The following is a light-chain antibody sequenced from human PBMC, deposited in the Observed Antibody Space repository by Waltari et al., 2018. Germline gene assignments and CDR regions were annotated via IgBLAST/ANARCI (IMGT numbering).Light chain of an antibody. CDR2: DAS. J-gene: IGKJ3*01. CDR3: QHRGHWPPVAT. Sequence: IVLTQSPATLSLSPGERATLPCRASQRISSYLAWSQQRPGQSPRLLIYDASNRATGIPARFSGSGSGTDFTLTISSLEPEDFAVYYCQHRGHWPPVATFGPGTIVD. V-gene: IGKV3-11*01. CDR1: QRISSY.